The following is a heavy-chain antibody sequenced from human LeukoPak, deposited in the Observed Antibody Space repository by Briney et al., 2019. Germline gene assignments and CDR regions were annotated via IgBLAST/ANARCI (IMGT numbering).Heavy chain of an antibody. V-gene: IGHV4-4*02. J-gene: IGHJ4*02. CDR1: GGSISSSNW. Sequence: SETLSLTCAVSGGSISSSNWWSWVRQPPGKGLEWIGEIYHSGSTNYNPSLKSRVTISVDKSKNQFSLKLSSVTAADTAVYYCARALTPGIAAAGLDYWGQGTLVTVSS. CDR2: IYHSGST. D-gene: IGHD6-13*01. CDR3: ARALTPGIAAAGLDY.